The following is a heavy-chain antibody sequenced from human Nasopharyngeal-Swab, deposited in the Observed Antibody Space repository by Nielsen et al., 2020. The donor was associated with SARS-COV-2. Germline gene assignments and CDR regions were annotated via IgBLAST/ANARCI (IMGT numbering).Heavy chain of an antibody. V-gene: IGHV3-23*01. CDR3: AKGGGNVLIYYFDY. CDR1: GFTFSSYA. J-gene: IGHJ4*02. CDR2: ISGSGGST. D-gene: IGHD1-1*01. Sequence: GESLKISCAASGFTFSSYAMSWVRQAPGKGLEWVSAISGSGGSTYYADSVKGRFTISRDNSKNTLYLQMNSLRAEDTAVYYCAKGGGNVLIYYFDYWGQGTLVTVSS.